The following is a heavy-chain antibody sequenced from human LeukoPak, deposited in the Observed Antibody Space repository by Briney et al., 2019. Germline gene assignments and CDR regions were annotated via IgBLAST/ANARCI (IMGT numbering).Heavy chain of an antibody. V-gene: IGHV3-11*04. D-gene: IGHD3-16*01. CDR2: ISSSGSTI. Sequence: PGGSLRLSCEASGFTFSGNAMSWIRQAPGKGLEWDSYISSSGSTIYYADSVKGRFTISRDNAKNSLFLQMNSLRAEDTAVYYCARGRPLGANFWVYWGQGTLVTVSS. J-gene: IGHJ4*02. CDR1: GFTFSGNA. CDR3: ARGRPLGANFWVY.